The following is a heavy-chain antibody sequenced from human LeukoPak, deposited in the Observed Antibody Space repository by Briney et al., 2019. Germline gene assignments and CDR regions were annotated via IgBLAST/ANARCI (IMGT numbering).Heavy chain of an antibody. J-gene: IGHJ3*02. D-gene: IGHD3-22*01. V-gene: IGHV1-2*02. CDR1: GYTFTGYY. Sequence: APVKVSCKASGYTFTGYYIHWVRQAPGQGLEWMGWINPNSGGTNYAQKFRGRVTMTRDTSISTAYMELSRLRLDDTAVYYCATDRYFYDNSRQGTFDIWGQGTMVTVSS. CDR2: INPNSGGT. CDR3: ATDRYFYDNSRQGTFDI.